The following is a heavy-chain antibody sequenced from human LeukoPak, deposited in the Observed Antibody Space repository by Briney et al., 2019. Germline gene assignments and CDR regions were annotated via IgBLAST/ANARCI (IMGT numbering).Heavy chain of an antibody. CDR2: IYYSGST. CDR3: ARMSYYGSGSNNWFDP. V-gene: IGHV4-39*07. Sequence: ETLSLTCTVSGGSISSSSYYWGWIRQPPGKGLEWIGSIYYSGSTKYNPSLKSRVTMSVDTSKNQFSLRLSSATAADTAVYYCARMSYYGSGSNNWFDPWGQGTLVTVSS. CDR1: GGSISSSSYY. J-gene: IGHJ5*02. D-gene: IGHD3-10*01.